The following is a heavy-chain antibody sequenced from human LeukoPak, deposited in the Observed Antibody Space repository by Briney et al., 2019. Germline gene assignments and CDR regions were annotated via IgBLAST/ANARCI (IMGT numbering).Heavy chain of an antibody. CDR2: ISYDGSNK. J-gene: IGHJ4*02. V-gene: IGHV3-30*04. CDR1: GFTFSSYA. Sequence: GGSLRLSCAASGFTFSSYAMHWVRQAPGKGLEWVAVISYDGSNKYYADSVKGRFTISRDNSKNTLYLQMNSLRAEDTAVYYCARALNYWGQGTLVTVSS. CDR3: ARALNY.